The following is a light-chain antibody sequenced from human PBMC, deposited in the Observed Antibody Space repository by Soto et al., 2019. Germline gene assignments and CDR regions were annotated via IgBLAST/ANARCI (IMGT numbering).Light chain of an antibody. V-gene: IGKV3-11*01. CDR3: QHRSNG. CDR1: QSVVSY. CDR2: GAS. J-gene: IGKJ2*01. Sequence: ETVLTQSPDTLSLSPGERVTLSCRASQSVVSYLVWYQQKPGQAPWLLIYGASNRATGIPARFSGSGSGTDFTLTISSLEPEDFAVYYCQHRSNGFGQGTKLEIK.